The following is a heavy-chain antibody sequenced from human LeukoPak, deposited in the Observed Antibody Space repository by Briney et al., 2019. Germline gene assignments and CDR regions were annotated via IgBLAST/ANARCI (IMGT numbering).Heavy chain of an antibody. CDR1: GYTFTSYD. D-gene: IGHD1-26*01. CDR2: MNPNSGNT. V-gene: IGHV1-8*01. CDR3: ARVSGSYYPLDY. J-gene: IGHJ4*02. Sequence: ASVKVSCKASGYTFTSYDINWVRQATGQGLEWMGWMNPNSGNTGYAQKFQGRVTMTRNTSISTVYMELSSLRSEDTAVYYCARVSGSYYPLDYWGQGTLVTVSS.